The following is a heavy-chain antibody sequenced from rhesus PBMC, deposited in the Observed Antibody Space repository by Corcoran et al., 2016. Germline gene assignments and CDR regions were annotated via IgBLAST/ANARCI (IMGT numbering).Heavy chain of an antibody. CDR3: ARYGIAAAPDDAFDF. CDR1: GGSFSSYW. V-gene: IGHV4-80*01. D-gene: IGHD6-25*01. CDR2: INGNSGST. Sequence: QVQLQESGPGLVKPSETLSLTCAVSGGSFSSYWWSWIRQPPGKGLEWIGEINGNSGSTTYNPSLKSRVTISKDASKNQFSLKLSSVTAADTAVYYCARYGIAAAPDDAFDFWGQGLRVTVSS. J-gene: IGHJ3*01.